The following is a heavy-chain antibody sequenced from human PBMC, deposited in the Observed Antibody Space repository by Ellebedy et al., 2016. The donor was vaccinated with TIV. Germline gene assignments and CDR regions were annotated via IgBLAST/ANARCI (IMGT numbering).Heavy chain of an antibody. CDR3: ARGHNHYYYGMDV. J-gene: IGHJ6*02. CDR2: ISGSGGST. D-gene: IGHD1-14*01. Sequence: GESLKISCAASGFTFSIYAMSWVRQAPGKGLEWVSAISGSGGSTYYADSVKGRFTISRDNSKNTLYLQMNSLRAEDTAVYYCARGHNHYYYGMDVWGQGTTVTVSS. V-gene: IGHV3-23*01. CDR1: GFTFSIYA.